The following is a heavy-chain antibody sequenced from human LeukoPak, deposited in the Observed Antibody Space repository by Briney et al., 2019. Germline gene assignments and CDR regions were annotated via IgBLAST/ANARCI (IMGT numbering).Heavy chain of an antibody. CDR3: ARQLGTDHWFFDL. CDR1: GYSFTSYW. Sequence: PGESLRISCKGSGYSFTSYWIGWVRQMPGKGLEWMGIIYPDDSDTRYSPSFQGQVTISADKSTSTLYLQWSSLKASDTAMYYCARQLGTDHWFFDLWGRGTLVTVSS. CDR2: IYPDDSDT. V-gene: IGHV5-51*01. D-gene: IGHD7-27*01. J-gene: IGHJ2*01.